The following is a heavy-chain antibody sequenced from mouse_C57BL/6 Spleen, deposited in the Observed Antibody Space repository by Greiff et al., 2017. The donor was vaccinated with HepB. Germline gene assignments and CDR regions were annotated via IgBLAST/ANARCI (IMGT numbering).Heavy chain of an antibody. CDR2: ISGGGGNT. D-gene: IGHD1-1*01. CDR3: ARGYYGSRGGYFDV. J-gene: IGHJ1*03. Sequence: EVQRVESGGGLVKPGGSLKLSCAASGFTFSSYTMSWVRQTPEKRLEWVATISGGGGNTYYPDSVKGRFTISRDNAKNTLYLQMSSLRSEDTALYYCARGYYGSRGGYFDVWGTGTTVTVSS. CDR1: GFTFSSYT. V-gene: IGHV5-9*01.